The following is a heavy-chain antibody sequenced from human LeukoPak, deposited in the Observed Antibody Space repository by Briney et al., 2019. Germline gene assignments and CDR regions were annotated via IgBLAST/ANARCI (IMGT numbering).Heavy chain of an antibody. Sequence: GGSLRLSCAASGFTVSSNYMSWVRQAPGKGLEWVSVIYSGGSTYYADSVKGRFTISRDNSKNTLYLQMNSLRAEDTAVYYCARGSWGSGIYYFDYWGQGTLVTVSS. CDR3: ARGSWGSGIYYFDY. D-gene: IGHD3-10*01. CDR2: IYSGGST. V-gene: IGHV3-53*05. J-gene: IGHJ4*02. CDR1: GFTVSSNY.